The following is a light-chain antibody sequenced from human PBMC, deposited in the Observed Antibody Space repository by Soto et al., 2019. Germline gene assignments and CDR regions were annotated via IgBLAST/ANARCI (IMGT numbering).Light chain of an antibody. CDR2: GAS. Sequence: EIVLTQSPGTLSLSPGERATLSCRASQSISSNYLAWYQHKPGQAPRLLIYGASSRATGIPDRFSGSGSGTDCTLTISRLEPEDFAVYFFLQYGNSPRTFGQGTKLEI. CDR1: QSISSNY. V-gene: IGKV3-20*01. CDR3: LQYGNSPRT. J-gene: IGKJ2*01.